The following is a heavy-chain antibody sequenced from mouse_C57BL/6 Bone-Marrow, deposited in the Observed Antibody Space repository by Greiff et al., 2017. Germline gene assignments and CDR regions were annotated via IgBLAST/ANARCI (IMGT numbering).Heavy chain of an antibody. CDR1: GYTFTSYD. J-gene: IGHJ1*03. V-gene: IGHV1-85*01. CDR2: IYPRDGST. D-gene: IGHD1-1*01. CDR3: ARDYGSSYWYFDV. Sequence: VQLKESGPELVKPGASVKLSCKASGYTFTSYDINWVKQRPGQGLEWIGWIYPRDGSTKYNEKFKGKATLTVDTSSSTAYMELHSLTSEYSAVYFCARDYGSSYWYFDVWGTGTTVTVSS.